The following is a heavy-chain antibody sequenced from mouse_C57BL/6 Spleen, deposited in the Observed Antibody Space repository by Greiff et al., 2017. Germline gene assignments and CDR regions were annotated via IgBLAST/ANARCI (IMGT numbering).Heavy chain of an antibody. CDR3: ARRGYYGSSYVLAMDY. J-gene: IGHJ4*01. V-gene: IGHV1-55*01. CDR2: IYPGSGST. Sequence: VQLQQSGAELVKPGASVKMSCKASGYTFTSYWITWVKQRPGQGLEWIGDIYPGSGSTNYNEKFKSKATLTVDTSSSTAYMQLSSLTSEDSAVYYCARRGYYGSSYVLAMDYWGQGTSVTVSS. CDR1: GYTFTSYW. D-gene: IGHD1-1*01.